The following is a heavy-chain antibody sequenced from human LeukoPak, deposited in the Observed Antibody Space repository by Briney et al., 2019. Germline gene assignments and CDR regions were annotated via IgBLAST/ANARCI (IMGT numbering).Heavy chain of an antibody. V-gene: IGHV3-7*01. Sequence: PGGSLRLSCAASGFRFNTFWMSWVRQAPGKGLEWVANIKQDGNEKYYADSVKGRFTISRDNAKNSLYLQMNSLRAEDTAVYYCARSSRLTFDYWGQGTLVTVSS. CDR3: ARSSRLTFDY. CDR1: GFRFNTFW. J-gene: IGHJ4*02. CDR2: IKQDGNEK. D-gene: IGHD6-6*01.